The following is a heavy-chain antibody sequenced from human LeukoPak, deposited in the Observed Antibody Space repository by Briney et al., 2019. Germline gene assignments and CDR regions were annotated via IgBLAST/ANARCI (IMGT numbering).Heavy chain of an antibody. CDR3: ARDRGYCSSTSCPGVDV. Sequence: SETLSLTCAVYGGSFGGYYWSWIRQPPGKGLEWIGEINHSGSTNYNPSLKSRVTISVDTSKNQFSLKLSSVTAADTAVYYCARDRGYCSSTSCPGVDVRGQGTTVTVSS. D-gene: IGHD2-2*01. J-gene: IGHJ6*02. CDR2: INHSGST. V-gene: IGHV4-34*01. CDR1: GGSFGGYY.